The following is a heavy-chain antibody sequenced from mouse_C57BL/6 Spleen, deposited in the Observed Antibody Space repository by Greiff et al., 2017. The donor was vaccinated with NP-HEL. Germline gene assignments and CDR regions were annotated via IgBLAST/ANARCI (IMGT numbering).Heavy chain of an antibody. CDR2: ISSGSSTI. V-gene: IGHV5-17*01. CDR3: AATPGYAMDY. CDR1: GFTFSDYG. J-gene: IGHJ4*01. Sequence: EVQGVESGGGLVKPGGSLKLSCAASGFTFSDYGMHWVRQAPEKGLEWVAYISSGSSTIYYADTVKGRFTISRDNAKNTLFLQMTSLRSEDTAMYYCAATPGYAMDYWGQGNSVTVSS.